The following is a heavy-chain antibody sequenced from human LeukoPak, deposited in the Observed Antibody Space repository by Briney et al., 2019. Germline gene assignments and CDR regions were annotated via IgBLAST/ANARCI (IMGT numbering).Heavy chain of an antibody. J-gene: IGHJ3*02. D-gene: IGHD2-8*01. CDR2: ISSSSSYI. CDR3: ASAERMLDAFDI. Sequence: GGSLRLSCAASGFTFSSYSMNRVRQAPGKGLEWVSSISSSSSYIYYADSVKGRFTISRDNAKNSLYLQMNSLRAEDTAVYYCASAERMLDAFDIWGQGTMVTVSS. CDR1: GFTFSSYS. V-gene: IGHV3-21*01.